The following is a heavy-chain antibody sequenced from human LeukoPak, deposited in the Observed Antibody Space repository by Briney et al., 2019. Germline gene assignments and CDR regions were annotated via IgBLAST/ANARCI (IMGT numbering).Heavy chain of an antibody. CDR1: GFTFNIFS. Sequence: PGGSLRLSCSASGFTFNIFSMSWVRQAPGKGLEWVSSIISDSAVTHYADSVKGRFTVSRDNAKNSVYLQMSGLRVDDTGVHYCAREPMQYDILTGFYSWGQGIPVTV. CDR3: AREPMQYDILTGFYS. CDR2: IISDSAVT. J-gene: IGHJ4*02. V-gene: IGHV3-21*01. D-gene: IGHD3-9*01.